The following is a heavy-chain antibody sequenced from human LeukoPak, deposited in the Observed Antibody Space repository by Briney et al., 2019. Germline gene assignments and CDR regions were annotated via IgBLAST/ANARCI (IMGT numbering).Heavy chain of an antibody. J-gene: IGHJ4*02. CDR2: ISYDGSNE. CDR1: GFTFSSNN. V-gene: IGHV3-30*18. CDR3: AKDRHYQSNVLDY. D-gene: IGHD3-22*01. Sequence: GGSLGLSVAASGFTFSSNNMPWFRQAPGKGWEGVALISYDGSNEYCADSVKGRFTISRDNSKNTVYLQMNSLTTEDTAVYYCAKDRHYQSNVLDYWGQGTLVTVSS.